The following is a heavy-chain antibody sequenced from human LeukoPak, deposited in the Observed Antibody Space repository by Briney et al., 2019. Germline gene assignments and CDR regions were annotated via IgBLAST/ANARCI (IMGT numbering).Heavy chain of an antibody. V-gene: IGHV4-59*01. D-gene: IGHD1-14*01. CDR2: IYYSGST. CDR3: ARSPRGGTRTYFDY. J-gene: IGHJ4*02. Sequence: SETLSPTCTASGGPISNYYWSWIRQPPGKGLEWIGYIYYSGSTNYNPSLKSRVTISVDTSKNQFSLRLSSVTAADTAVYYCARSPRGGTRTYFDYWGQETLVTVSP. CDR1: GGPISNYY.